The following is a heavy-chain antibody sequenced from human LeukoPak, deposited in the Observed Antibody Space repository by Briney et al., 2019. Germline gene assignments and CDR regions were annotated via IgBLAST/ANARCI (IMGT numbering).Heavy chain of an antibody. V-gene: IGHV3-7*01. CDR1: GVSLRDVW. Sequence: GGTLRLSCAASGVSLRDVWMTWGRHAPREGLGRVANINQGGSVKDYVDSVKGRFTISRDDAKSSLYVQMNSLGDEDTAVYYCARFGYSGWNLEYWGQGTLVTVSS. CDR2: INQGGSVK. CDR3: ARFGYSGWNLEY. D-gene: IGHD5-12*01. J-gene: IGHJ4*02.